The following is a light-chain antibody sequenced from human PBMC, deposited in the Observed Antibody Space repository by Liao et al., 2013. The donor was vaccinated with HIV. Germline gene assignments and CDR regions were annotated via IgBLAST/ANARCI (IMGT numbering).Light chain of an antibody. J-gene: IGLJ3*02. CDR2: YDS. CDR1: NIGSKS. Sequence: SYVLTQPPSVSVAPGETARITCGGNNIGSKSVHWYQQRPGQAPVLVIYYDSDRPSGIPERFSGSNSGNTATLTISRVEAGDEADCYCQVWDSSSDHWVFGGGTKLTVL. V-gene: IGLV3-21*04. CDR3: QVWDSSSDHWV.